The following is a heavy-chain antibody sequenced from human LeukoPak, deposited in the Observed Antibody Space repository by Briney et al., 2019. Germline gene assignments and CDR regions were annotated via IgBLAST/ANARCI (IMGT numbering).Heavy chain of an antibody. J-gene: IGHJ6*02. CDR1: GFTFSSYA. CDR3: AKDITMIVVAHHYYYYYGMDV. V-gene: IGHV3-23*01. Sequence: GGSLRLSCAASGFTFSSYAMSWVRQAPGKGLEWVSAISGSGGSTYYADSVKGRFTISKDNSKNTLYLQMNSLRAEDTAVYYCAKDITMIVVAHHYYYYYGMDVWGQGTTVTVSS. CDR2: ISGSGGST. D-gene: IGHD3-22*01.